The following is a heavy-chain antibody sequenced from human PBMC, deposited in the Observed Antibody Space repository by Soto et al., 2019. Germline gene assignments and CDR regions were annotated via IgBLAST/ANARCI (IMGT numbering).Heavy chain of an antibody. V-gene: IGHV3-74*01. Sequence: EVQLVESGGGLVQPGKALRLSCAASGFTFSKYWMHWVRQAPGKGPVLVSYISGDGTTTDYADSVKGRFTISRDNSKNTLYLQMDSLRVEDTVVYYCAIQDCTNDVCLEAAVTVGGALEYWGQGAQVTVTS. CDR2: ISGDGTTT. D-gene: IGHD2-8*01. CDR1: GFTFSKYW. J-gene: IGHJ4*02. CDR3: AIQDCTNDVCLEAAVTVGGALEY.